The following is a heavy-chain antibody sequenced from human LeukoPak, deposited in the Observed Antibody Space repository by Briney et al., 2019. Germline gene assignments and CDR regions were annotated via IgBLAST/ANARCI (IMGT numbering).Heavy chain of an antibody. CDR1: GFTFSSHG. CDR3: AKDVAGLVRGVPN. CDR2: IRYDGSNK. D-gene: IGHD3-10*01. Sequence: GGSLRLSCAASGFTFSSHGMHWVRQAPGKGLEWVAFIRYDGSNKYYADSVKGRFTISRDNSKNTLYLQMNSLRAEDTAVYYCAKDVAGLVRGVPNWGQGTLVTVSS. V-gene: IGHV3-30*02. J-gene: IGHJ4*02.